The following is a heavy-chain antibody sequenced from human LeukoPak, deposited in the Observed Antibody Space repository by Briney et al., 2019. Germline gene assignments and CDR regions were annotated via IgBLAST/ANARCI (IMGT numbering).Heavy chain of an antibody. Sequence: SETLSLTCTVSGGSISSYYWSWIRQPPGKGLEWIGYIYYSGSTNYNPSLKSRVTISVDTSKNQFSLKLSSVTAADTAVYFCAREGTSGGLNWLDPWGQGTLVTVSS. CDR1: GGSISSYY. CDR2: IYYSGST. CDR3: AREGTSGGLNWLDP. D-gene: IGHD3-10*01. V-gene: IGHV4-59*12. J-gene: IGHJ5*02.